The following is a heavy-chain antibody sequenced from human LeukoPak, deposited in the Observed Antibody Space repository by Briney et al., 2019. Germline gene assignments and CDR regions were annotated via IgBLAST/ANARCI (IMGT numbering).Heavy chain of an antibody. V-gene: IGHV4-30-4*08. CDR2: IYYSGST. J-gene: IGHJ6*03. CDR1: GGSISSGDYY. CDR3: ARESIAARLGYYYYYMDV. Sequence: PSQTLSLTCIVSGGSISSGDYYWRWLRQPPGKGLEWIGYIYYSGSTYYNPSLKSRVTISVDTSKNQFSLKLSSVTAADTAVYYCARESIAARLGYYYYYMDVWGKGTTVTVSS. D-gene: IGHD6-6*01.